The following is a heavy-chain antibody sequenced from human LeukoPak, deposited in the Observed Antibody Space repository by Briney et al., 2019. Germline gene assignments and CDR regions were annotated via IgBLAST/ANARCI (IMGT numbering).Heavy chain of an antibody. D-gene: IGHD6-13*01. CDR1: GGSISSSNW. V-gene: IGHV4-4*02. CDR2: IYYSGST. J-gene: IGHJ4*02. Sequence: PSGTLSLTCAVSGGSISSSNWWSWVRQHPGEGLEWIGYIYYSGSTYYNPSLKSRVTISVDTSKNQFSLKLSSVTAADTAVYYCARVTEQQMPDYWGQGTLVTVSS. CDR3: ARVTEQQMPDY.